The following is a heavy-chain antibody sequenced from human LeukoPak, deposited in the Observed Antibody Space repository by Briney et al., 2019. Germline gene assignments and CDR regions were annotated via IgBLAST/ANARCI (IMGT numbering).Heavy chain of an antibody. Sequence: GGSLRLSCAASGLTFRSYAMTWVRQAPGKGLEWVSSISGSGTTTYFADSVKGRFTISRDNSKNTLYMQMNSLRPDDTALYYCAKGNGKAATGSVVDYWGQGTLVIVSS. CDR3: AKGNGKAATGSVVDY. J-gene: IGHJ4*02. V-gene: IGHV3-23*01. CDR1: GLTFRSYA. CDR2: ISGSGTTT. D-gene: IGHD1-26*01.